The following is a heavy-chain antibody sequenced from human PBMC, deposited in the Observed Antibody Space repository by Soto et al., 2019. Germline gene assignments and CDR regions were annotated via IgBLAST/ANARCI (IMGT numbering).Heavy chain of an antibody. CDR2: ISYDGSNK. Sequence: QVQLVESGGGVVQPGRSLRLSCAASGFTFSSYAMHWVRQAPGKGLEWVAVISYDGSNKYYADSVKGRFTISRDNSKNTLYLQMNSLRAEDTALYYCARVFGPDTGYFDLWGRGTLVTVSS. CDR1: GFTFSSYA. D-gene: IGHD3-16*01. CDR3: ARVFGPDTGYFDL. V-gene: IGHV3-30-3*01. J-gene: IGHJ2*01.